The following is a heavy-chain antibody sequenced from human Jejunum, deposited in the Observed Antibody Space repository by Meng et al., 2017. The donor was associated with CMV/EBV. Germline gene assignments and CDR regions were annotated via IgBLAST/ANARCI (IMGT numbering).Heavy chain of an antibody. V-gene: IGHV3-30-3*01. CDR3: AREPQLEIDAFDI. CDR2: ISQDGSNK. J-gene: IGHJ3*02. CDR1: GFTFRSYT. D-gene: IGHD1-1*01. Sequence: SGFTFRSYTMPWVRQAPGKGLQWVALISQDGSNKYYADSVKGRFTISRDTSKNTLYVQMNSLRPEDTAVYYCAREPQLEIDAFDIWGRGTMVTVSS.